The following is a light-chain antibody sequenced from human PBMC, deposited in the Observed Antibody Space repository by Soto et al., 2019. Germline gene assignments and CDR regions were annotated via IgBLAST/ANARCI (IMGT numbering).Light chain of an antibody. Sequence: IHMTQSPSSLSASVGDRVTITCRASQRITTYLNWYQQKPGEAPKLLISTSGTLQRGVPSRFTGSGSRTDFTLTITGLQRADFATYFCQQTYNTPYTFGQGTKLEIK. CDR1: QRITTY. V-gene: IGKV1-39*01. CDR3: QQTYNTPYT. CDR2: TSG. J-gene: IGKJ2*01.